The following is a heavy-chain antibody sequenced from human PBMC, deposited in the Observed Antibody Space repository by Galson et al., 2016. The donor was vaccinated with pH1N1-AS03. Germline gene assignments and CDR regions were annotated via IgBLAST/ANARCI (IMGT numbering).Heavy chain of an antibody. CDR1: GYTFTNYA. CDR2: SSAYNFNT. J-gene: IGHJ4*02. D-gene: IGHD3-3*01. Sequence: SVKVSCKASGYTFTNYAISWVRQAPGQGLEWMGWSSAYNFNTNYAQNFKGRVTMTTDTSTSTAYMELRSLTSDDTAVYYCARDESGYMYWGQGTLVTVSS. V-gene: IGHV1-18*01. CDR3: ARDESGYMY.